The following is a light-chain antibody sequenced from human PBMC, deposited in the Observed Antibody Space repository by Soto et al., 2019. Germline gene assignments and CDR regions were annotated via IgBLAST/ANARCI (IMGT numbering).Light chain of an antibody. V-gene: IGKV3-20*01. Sequence: EIVLTQSPGTLSPSPGERATLSCRSSQSVSNNYLAWYQQKPGQAPRLLIYGASSRATGIPDRFSGSGSGTDFTLTIRRLEPEDFAVYYCQQYGSSPGTFGGGTKVDIK. CDR1: QSVSNNY. CDR3: QQYGSSPGT. J-gene: IGKJ4*01. CDR2: GAS.